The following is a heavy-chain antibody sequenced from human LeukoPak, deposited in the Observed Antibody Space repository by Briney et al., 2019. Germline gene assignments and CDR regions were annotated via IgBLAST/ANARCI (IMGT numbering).Heavy chain of an antibody. CDR1: GFTLRTYA. Sequence: GGSLRLSCAASGFTLRTYAMSWVRQAPGKGLEWVSGITGSGGSTYYADSVKGRITISRDNSRNTLYLQMNSLRAEDTAVYYCARGAEMATLPDYWGQGTLVTV. CDR2: ITGSGGST. J-gene: IGHJ4*02. CDR3: ARGAEMATLPDY. V-gene: IGHV3-23*01. D-gene: IGHD5-24*01.